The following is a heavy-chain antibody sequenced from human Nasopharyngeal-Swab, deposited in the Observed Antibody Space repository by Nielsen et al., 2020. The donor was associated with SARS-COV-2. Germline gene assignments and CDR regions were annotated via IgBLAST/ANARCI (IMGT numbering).Heavy chain of an antibody. CDR2: IKQDGSDK. Sequence: GESLKISCAASGLTFTNSWMSWVRQAPGKGLVWVANIKQDGSDKYYVDSVKGRFTISRDNATNSLELQMNSLRVEDTAVYYCGRGGKLGALDIWGQGTMVTVSS. V-gene: IGHV3-7*01. J-gene: IGHJ3*02. CDR1: GLTFTNSW. CDR3: GRGGKLGALDI. D-gene: IGHD3-16*01.